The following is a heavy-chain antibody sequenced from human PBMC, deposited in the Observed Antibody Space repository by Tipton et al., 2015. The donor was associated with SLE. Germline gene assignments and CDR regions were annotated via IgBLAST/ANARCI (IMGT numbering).Heavy chain of an antibody. J-gene: IGHJ3*02. V-gene: IGHV3-30*03. CDR3: EGQLPPPDAFDI. D-gene: IGHD2-2*01. CDR2: MSHDERFE. CDR1: GFTFRNNG. Sequence: SLRLSCAASGFTFRNNGMHWVRQAPGKGLEWVAVMSHDERFEYYADSVKGRFTISRDNSKNTLYLQMNSLRAEDTAVYYCEGQLPPPDAFDIWGQGTMVTVSS.